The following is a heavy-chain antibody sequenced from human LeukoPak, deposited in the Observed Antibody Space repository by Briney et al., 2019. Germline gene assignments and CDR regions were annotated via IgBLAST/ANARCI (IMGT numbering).Heavy chain of an antibody. D-gene: IGHD3-10*01. V-gene: IGHV3-48*03. CDR1: GFTFSSYE. CDR3: ARNGFTNYGWNYYYYYMDV. Sequence: PGGSLRLSCAASGFTFSSYEMNWVRQAPGKGLEWVSYISSSGSTIYYADSVKGRFTISRDNAKNSLYLQMNSLRAEDTAVYYCARNGFTNYGWNYYYYYMDVWGKGTTVTVSS. J-gene: IGHJ6*03. CDR2: ISSSGSTI.